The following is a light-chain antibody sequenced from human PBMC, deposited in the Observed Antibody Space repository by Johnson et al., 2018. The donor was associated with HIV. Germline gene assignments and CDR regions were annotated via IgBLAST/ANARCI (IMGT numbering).Light chain of an antibody. V-gene: IGLV1-51*01. CDR3: GTWDSRRSVLYG. CDR1: SSNIGNNY. Sequence: QAVLTQPPSVSAAPGQKVTISCSGSSSNIGNNYVSWYQQLPGTAPKLLIYDNNKRPSVIPDRFSGSKSGTSATLGITGLQTGDEADYYCGTWDSRRSVLYGFGTGTKVTVL. CDR2: DNN. J-gene: IGLJ1*01.